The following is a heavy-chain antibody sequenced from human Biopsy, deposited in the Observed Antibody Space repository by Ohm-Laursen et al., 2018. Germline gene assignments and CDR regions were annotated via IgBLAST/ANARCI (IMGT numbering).Heavy chain of an antibody. J-gene: IGHJ6*02. Sequence: SLRLSCAASGFTVNDHAMHWVRQPPGKGLEWVSLLSGGGSRFYADSVKGRFTIPRDNADNSLHLQMKSLRAEDTAVYYCARELGNGMDVWGQGTPVTVSS. CDR2: LSGGGSR. V-gene: IGHV3-NL1*01. CDR1: GFTVNDHA. CDR3: ARELGNGMDV.